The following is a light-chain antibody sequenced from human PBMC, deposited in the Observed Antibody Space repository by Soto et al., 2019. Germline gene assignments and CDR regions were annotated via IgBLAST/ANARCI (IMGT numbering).Light chain of an antibody. CDR3: MQALQAPLT. CDR2: LGS. Sequence: DIVMTQSPLSLPVTPGEPASISCRSSQSLLNSNGYNYLDWYLQKPGQSPQLLIYLGSSRASGVPDRFSRSGSGTDFTLTISRVEAEDVGFYDCMQALQAPLTFCQGTKVDIK. J-gene: IGKJ1*01. V-gene: IGKV2-28*01. CDR1: QSLLNSNGYNY.